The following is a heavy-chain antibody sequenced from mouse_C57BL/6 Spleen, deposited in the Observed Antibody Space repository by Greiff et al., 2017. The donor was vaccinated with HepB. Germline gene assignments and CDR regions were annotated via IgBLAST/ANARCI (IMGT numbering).Heavy chain of an antibody. V-gene: IGHV1-81*01. CDR2: IYPRSGNT. D-gene: IGHD1-1*01. J-gene: IGHJ2*01. Sequence: VKLQESGAELARPGASVKLSCKASGYTFTSYGISWVKQRTGQGLEWIGEIYPRSGNTYYNEKFKGKATLTADKSSSTAYMELRSLTSEDSAVYFCARDPITTVVADYWGQGTTLTVSS. CDR3: ARDPITTVVADY. CDR1: GYTFTSYG.